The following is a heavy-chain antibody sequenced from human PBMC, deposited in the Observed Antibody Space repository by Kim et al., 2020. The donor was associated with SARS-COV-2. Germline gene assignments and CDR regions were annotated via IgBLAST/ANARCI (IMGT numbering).Heavy chain of an antibody. CDR1: GDSVSSSAYY. CDR2: LYNFGNP. J-gene: IGHJ5*02. CDR3: AGAPITNRAWA. D-gene: IGHD2-8*01. Sequence: SETLSLTCTFPGDSVSSSAYYWGWIRQPPGRGLEWIGSLYNFGNPYYNPSLKSRVNMSVDTSKKQCSLNLSSVTATDTATYYWAGAPITNRAWAWGPGTL. V-gene: IGHV4-39*01.